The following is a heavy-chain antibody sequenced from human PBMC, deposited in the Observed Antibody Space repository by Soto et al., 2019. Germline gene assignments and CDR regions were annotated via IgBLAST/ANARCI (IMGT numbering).Heavy chain of an antibody. D-gene: IGHD6-19*01. CDR3: AKDPPRYSSGWTYYYYGMDV. Sequence: GGSLRLSCAASGFTFSSYGMHWVRQAPGKGLEWVAVISYDGSNKYYADSVKGRFTISRDNSKKTLYLQMNSLRAEDTAVYYCAKDPPRYSSGWTYYYYGMDVWGQGTTVTVSS. V-gene: IGHV3-30*18. CDR1: GFTFSSYG. J-gene: IGHJ6*02. CDR2: ISYDGSNK.